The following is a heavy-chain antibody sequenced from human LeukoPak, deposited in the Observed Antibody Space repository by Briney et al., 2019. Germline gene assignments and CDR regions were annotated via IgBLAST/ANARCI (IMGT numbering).Heavy chain of an antibody. CDR3: ARRSYYYDSSGYYDGYFDY. J-gene: IGHJ4*02. CDR1: SGSLSGYY. Sequence: SETLSLTCAVYSGSLSGYYWSWIRQPPGKGLEWIGSIYHSGSTYYNPSLKSRVTISVDTSKNQFSLKLSSVTAADTAVYYCARRSYYYDSSGYYDGYFDYWGQGTLVTVSS. V-gene: IGHV4-38-2*01. D-gene: IGHD3-22*01. CDR2: IYHSGST.